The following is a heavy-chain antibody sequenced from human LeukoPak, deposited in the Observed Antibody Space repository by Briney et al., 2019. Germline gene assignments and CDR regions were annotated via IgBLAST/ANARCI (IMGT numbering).Heavy chain of an antibody. D-gene: IGHD3-22*01. J-gene: IGHJ3*02. CDR1: GFTFSSYG. Sequence: GGSLRLSCAASGFTFSSYGMHWVRQAPGKGLEWVAVISYDGSNKYYADSVKGRFTISRDNSKNTLYLQMNSLRAEDTAVYYCAKDRGSPTSMIVVAIDAFDIWGQGTMVTVSS. V-gene: IGHV3-30*18. CDR3: AKDRGSPTSMIVVAIDAFDI. CDR2: ISYDGSNK.